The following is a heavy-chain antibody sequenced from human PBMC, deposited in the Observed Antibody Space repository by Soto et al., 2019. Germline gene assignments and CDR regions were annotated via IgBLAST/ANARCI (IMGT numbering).Heavy chain of an antibody. CDR3: TRDGLGGIDY. D-gene: IGHD1-1*01. CDR2: IYYSGTT. CDR1: GGSVSSGSYY. Sequence: SETLSLTCTVSGGSVSSGSYYWSWIRQPPGKGLVGIGYIYYSGTTNYNPSLKSRVTIAVDTSKNQFSLKLSSVTAANTTLYYCTRDGLGGIDYWGQGTLVTVSS. V-gene: IGHV4-61*01. J-gene: IGHJ4*02.